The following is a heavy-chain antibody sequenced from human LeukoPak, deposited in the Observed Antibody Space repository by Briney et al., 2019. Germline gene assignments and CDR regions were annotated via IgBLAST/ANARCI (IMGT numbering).Heavy chain of an antibody. CDR3: ATRSSSTSISGGLQY. Sequence: PSGTLSLTCAVSGGSISSETWWSWVRQSPEKGLEWIGEVYHGGNSNYNPSLKSRATISVDKSNNQFYLNLRSVTAADTAVYYCATRSSSTSISGGLQYWGQGTMATVSS. CDR1: GGSISSETW. CDR2: VYHGGNS. V-gene: IGHV4-4*02. J-gene: IGHJ4*02. D-gene: IGHD6-6*01.